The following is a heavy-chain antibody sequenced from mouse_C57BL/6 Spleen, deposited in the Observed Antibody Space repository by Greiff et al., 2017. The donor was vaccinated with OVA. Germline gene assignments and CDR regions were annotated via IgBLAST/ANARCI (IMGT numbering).Heavy chain of an antibody. CDR3: ARAKYGNYLYYFDY. D-gene: IGHD2-10*02. V-gene: IGHV1-53*01. J-gene: IGHJ2*01. CDR2: INPSNGGT. CDR1: GYTFTSYW. Sequence: QVQLQQPGTELVKPGASVKLSCKASGYTFTSYWMHWVKQRPGQGLEWIGNINPSNGGTNYNEKFKSKATLTVDKSSSTAYMQLSSQTSEDSAVYYCARAKYGNYLYYFDYWGQGTTLTVSS.